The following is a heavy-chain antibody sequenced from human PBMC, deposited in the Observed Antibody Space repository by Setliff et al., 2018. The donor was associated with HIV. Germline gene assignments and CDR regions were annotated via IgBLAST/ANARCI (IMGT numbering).Heavy chain of an antibody. CDR3: ATMYSNYGRYYYYYMDV. CDR2: IYHSGST. V-gene: IGHV4-38-2*01. D-gene: IGHD4-4*01. J-gene: IGHJ6*03. Sequence: SETLSLTCAVSGYSISSGYYWGWIRQPPGKGLEWIGSIYHSGSTYYNPSLKSRVTISVDTSKNQFSLKLSSVTAADTAVYYCATMYSNYGRYYYYYMDVWGKGATVTVSS. CDR1: GYSISSGYY.